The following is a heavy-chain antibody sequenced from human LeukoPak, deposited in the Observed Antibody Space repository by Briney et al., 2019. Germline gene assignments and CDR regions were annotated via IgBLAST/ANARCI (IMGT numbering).Heavy chain of an antibody. CDR2: INPSGDSA. CDR1: GYTFTSYS. D-gene: IGHD3-22*01. CDR3: ARDVASSGYYWD. V-gene: IGHV1-46*01. J-gene: IGHJ4*02. Sequence: GASVKVSCKASGYTFTSYSMHWVRQAPGQGLEWMGIINPSGDSAIYAQNFQGRVTMTRDTSTSTFYMELSSLRSEDTAVYFCARDVASSGYYWDWGQGTLVTVSS.